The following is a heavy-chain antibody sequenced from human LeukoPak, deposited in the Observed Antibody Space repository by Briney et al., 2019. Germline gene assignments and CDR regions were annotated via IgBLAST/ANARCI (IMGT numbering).Heavy chain of an antibody. CDR1: GFTLSSYA. J-gene: IGHJ4*02. Sequence: GGSLRLSCAASGFTLSSYAMSWVRQAPGKGLEWVSIISGSGGTTYYADSVQGRFTISRDNSKNTLYLQMNSLKAEDSAVYYCTKVPTAILTLPLYYFDYWGQGTLVTVSS. D-gene: IGHD2-2*02. CDR2: ISGSGGTT. CDR3: TKVPTAILTLPLYYFDY. V-gene: IGHV3-23*01.